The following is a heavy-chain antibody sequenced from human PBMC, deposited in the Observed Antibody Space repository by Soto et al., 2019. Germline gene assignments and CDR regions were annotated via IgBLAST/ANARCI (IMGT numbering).Heavy chain of an antibody. CDR2: ISGSGGST. V-gene: IGHV3-23*01. J-gene: IGHJ4*02. CDR1: GFTFSSYA. Sequence: EVQLLESGGGLVQPGGSLRLSCAASGFTFSSYAMSWVHQAPGKGLEWVSAISGSGGSTYYADSVKGRFTISRDNSKNTLYLQMNSLRAEDTAVYYCAKVWVYYGSGSQDFDYWGQGTLVTVSS. CDR3: AKVWVYYGSGSQDFDY. D-gene: IGHD3-10*01.